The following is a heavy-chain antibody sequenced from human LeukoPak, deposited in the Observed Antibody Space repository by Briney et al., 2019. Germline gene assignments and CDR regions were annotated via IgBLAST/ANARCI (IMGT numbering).Heavy chain of an antibody. CDR3: ARAKYYDILTGYPTSGWFDP. D-gene: IGHD3-9*01. Sequence: SETLSLTCSVSGGSMSSSDYYWSWIRQPPGKGLEWIGYIYYRGSTNCNPSLKSRVSMSVDTSKNQFSLNVTSVTAADTAVYYCARAKYYDILTGYPTSGWFDPWGQGTLVTVSS. V-gene: IGHV4-30-4*01. CDR2: IYYRGST. J-gene: IGHJ5*02. CDR1: GGSMSSSDYY.